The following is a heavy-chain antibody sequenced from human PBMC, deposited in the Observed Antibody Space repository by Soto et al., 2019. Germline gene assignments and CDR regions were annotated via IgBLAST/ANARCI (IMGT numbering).Heavy chain of an antibody. Sequence: ASVKVSCKVSGYTLTELSMHWVRQAPGKGLEWMGWIATGNGNVTVSQKFQGRLTITRAPSATTVYMDLTSLSSEDTAVYYCAKGSPMWTPDYWGQGTLVTVSS. D-gene: IGHD2-21*01. CDR2: IATGNGNV. CDR3: AKGSPMWTPDY. CDR1: GYTLTELS. J-gene: IGHJ4*02. V-gene: IGHV1-3*04.